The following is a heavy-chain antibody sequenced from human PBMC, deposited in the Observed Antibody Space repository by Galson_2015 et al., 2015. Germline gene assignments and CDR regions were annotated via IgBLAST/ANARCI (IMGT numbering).Heavy chain of an antibody. CDR2: INAGNGNT. Sequence: SVKVSCKASGYTFTSYAMHWVRQAPGQRLEWMGWINAGNGNTKYSQKFQGRVTITRDTSASTAYMELSSLRSEDTAVYYCARGPGYCSSTSCYDTQKKGYYYYYMDVWGKGTTVTVSS. CDR3: ARGPGYCSSTSCYDTQKKGYYYYYMDV. J-gene: IGHJ6*03. D-gene: IGHD2-2*01. CDR1: GYTFTSYA. V-gene: IGHV1-3*01.